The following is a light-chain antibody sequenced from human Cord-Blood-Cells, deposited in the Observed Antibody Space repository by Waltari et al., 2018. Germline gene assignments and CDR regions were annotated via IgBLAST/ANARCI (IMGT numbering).Light chain of an antibody. Sequence: EIVLTQSPGTLSLSPGERATLSCRASQSVSSSYLAWYHQKPGQALWLLIYGASSRATGIPDRFSGSGSGTDFTLTISRLEPEDFAVYYCQQYGSSPLTFGGGTKVEIK. J-gene: IGKJ4*01. CDR2: GAS. V-gene: IGKV3-20*01. CDR1: QSVSSSY. CDR3: QQYGSSPLT.